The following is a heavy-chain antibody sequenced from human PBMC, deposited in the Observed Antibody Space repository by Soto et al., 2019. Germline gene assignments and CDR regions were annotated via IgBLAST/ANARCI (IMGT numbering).Heavy chain of an antibody. D-gene: IGHD1-26*01. CDR2: IRTKANSYAT. CDR3: TRLSGDSGMDV. J-gene: IGHJ6*02. V-gene: IGHV3-73*01. CDR1: GFTFSGSA. Sequence: WGSLRLSCAASGFTFSGSAIHWVRQASGKGLEWVGRIRTKANSYATAYAASVKGRFTISRDDSKSTAYLQMNSLSTEDTAVFYCTRLSGDSGMDVWGHGTAVTVSS.